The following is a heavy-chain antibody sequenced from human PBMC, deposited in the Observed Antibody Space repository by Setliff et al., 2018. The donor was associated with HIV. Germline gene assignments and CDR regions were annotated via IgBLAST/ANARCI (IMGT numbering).Heavy chain of an antibody. V-gene: IGHV4-39*01. CDR1: GGSITNSNYY. CDR2: IYYTENT. Sequence: EPLSLTCTVSGGSITNSNYYWGWFRQPPGKGLEWIGAIYYTENTYYNPSLKSRVTMSVDTSKNQFSLKLRSVTAADTAVYFCATLRWLRSKHSDYWGQGVLVTV. D-gene: IGHD5-12*01. J-gene: IGHJ4*01. CDR3: ATLRWLRSKHSDY.